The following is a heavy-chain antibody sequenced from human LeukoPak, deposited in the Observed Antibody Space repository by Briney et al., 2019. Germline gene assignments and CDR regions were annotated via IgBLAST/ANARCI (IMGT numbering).Heavy chain of an antibody. CDR1: GASISSYF. CDR3: ARHESYRLPLTGAYYSYPMYV. J-gene: IGHJ6*02. CDR2: IHYSGST. V-gene: IGHV4-59*08. D-gene: IGHD3-9*01. Sequence: SETLSLTCSVSGASISSYFWRWIRQPPGKGLEWIAYIHYSGSTNYHPSLKSRLTLSMDTSKHQSSLKLTSVTAADTAIYCSARHESYRLPLTGAYYSYPMYVSGQGTTVTVSS.